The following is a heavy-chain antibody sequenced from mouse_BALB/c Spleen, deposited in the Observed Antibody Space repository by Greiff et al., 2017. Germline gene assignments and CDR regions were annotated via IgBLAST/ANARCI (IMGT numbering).Heavy chain of an antibody. V-gene: IGHV5-4*02. CDR1: GFTFSDYY. CDR3: ARGYYEYYFDY. D-gene: IGHD2-4*01. Sequence: EVKLMESGGGLVKPGGSLKLSCAASGFTFSDYYMYWVRQTPEKRLEWVATISDGGSYTYYPDSVKGRFTISRDNAKNNLYLQMSSLKSEDTTMYYCARGYYEYYFDYWGQGTTLTVSA. CDR2: ISDGGSYT. J-gene: IGHJ2*01.